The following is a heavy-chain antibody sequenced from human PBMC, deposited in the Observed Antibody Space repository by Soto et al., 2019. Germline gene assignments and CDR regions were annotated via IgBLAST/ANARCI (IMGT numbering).Heavy chain of an antibody. J-gene: IGHJ4*02. D-gene: IGHD4-17*01. V-gene: IGHV4-31*01. CDR1: GGSISSGGYY. CDR2: IYYSGST. Sequence: QVQLQESGPGLVKPSQTLSLTCTVSGGSISSGGYYWSWIRQHPGKGLEWIGYIYYSGSTYYNPSLKSQVTRSVATSKNQFSLKLSAVTAADTAVYYCAARRGMTTVTMAFDYWGQGTLVTVSS. CDR3: AARRGMTTVTMAFDY.